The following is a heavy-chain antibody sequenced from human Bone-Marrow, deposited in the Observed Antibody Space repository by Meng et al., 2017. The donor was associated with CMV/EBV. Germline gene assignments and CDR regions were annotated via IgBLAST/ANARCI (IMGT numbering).Heavy chain of an antibody. J-gene: IGHJ4*02. Sequence: SETLSLTCTVSGGSISSSNYYWGWIRQPPGKGLGWIGSIYYSGSTYYNPSLMSRVTISVDTSKNQFSLKLSSVTAADTAVYYCARDYQFQLLDSWDQGTLVTFSS. CDR1: GGSISSSNYY. CDR3: ARDYQFQLLDS. V-gene: IGHV4-39*07. CDR2: IYYSGST. D-gene: IGHD3-16*02.